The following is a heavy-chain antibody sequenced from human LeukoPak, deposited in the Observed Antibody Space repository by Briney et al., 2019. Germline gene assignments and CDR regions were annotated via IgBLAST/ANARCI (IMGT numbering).Heavy chain of an antibody. V-gene: IGHV3-21*01. J-gene: IGHJ4*02. CDR2: ISSSSSYI. Sequence: PGGSLRLSCAASGFTFSSYWMSWVRQAPGKGLEWVSSISSSSSYIYYADSVKGRFTISRDNAKNSLYLQMNSLRAEDTAVYYCARAPLYCSSTSCFYYFDYWGQGTLVTVSS. D-gene: IGHD2-2*01. CDR3: ARAPLYCSSTSCFYYFDY. CDR1: GFTFSSYW.